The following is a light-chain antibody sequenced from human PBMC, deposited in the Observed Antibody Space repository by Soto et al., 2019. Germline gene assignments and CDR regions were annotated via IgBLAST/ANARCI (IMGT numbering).Light chain of an antibody. CDR3: QQRSDWPVT. V-gene: IGKV3-11*01. Sequence: EIVMPQSPATLSVSPGGRATLSCRASQSITRTYIAWYQKKPGQAPRLLIYAASNRATGIPARFSGSGSGTDFTLTISSLEPEDFAVYYCQQRSDWPVTFGQGTGLETK. CDR2: AAS. CDR1: QSITRTY. J-gene: IGKJ5*01.